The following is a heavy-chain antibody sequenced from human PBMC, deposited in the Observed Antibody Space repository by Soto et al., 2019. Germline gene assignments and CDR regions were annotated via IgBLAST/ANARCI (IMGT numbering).Heavy chain of an antibody. CDR1: GGSISSYY. D-gene: IGHD3-10*01. CDR2: IYYSGST. V-gene: IGHV4-59*01. J-gene: IGHJ4*02. Sequence: SETLSLTCTVSGGSISSYYWSWIRQPPGKGLEWIGYIYYSGSTNYNPSLKSRVTISVDTSKNQFSLKLSSVTAADTAVYYCGGSMVRGVHKFDYGGKGTWDTVSS. CDR3: GGSMVRGVHKFDY.